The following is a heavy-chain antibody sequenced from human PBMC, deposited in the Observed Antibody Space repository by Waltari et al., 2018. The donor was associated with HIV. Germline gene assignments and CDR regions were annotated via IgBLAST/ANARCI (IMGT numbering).Heavy chain of an antibody. V-gene: IGHV3-30*03. CDR1: GFTFSNYA. J-gene: IGHJ6*02. CDR2: ISYDGSNK. CDR3: ARTFIRATNGMDV. Sequence: QAQLMESGGGVVQPGRSLRPSCAASGFTFSNYAMHWVRQAPGKGLEWVAVISYDGSNKYYADSVKGRFTISRDSSKNTLYLQMNSLTAQDTAVYYCARTFIRATNGMDVWGQGTTVFVSS.